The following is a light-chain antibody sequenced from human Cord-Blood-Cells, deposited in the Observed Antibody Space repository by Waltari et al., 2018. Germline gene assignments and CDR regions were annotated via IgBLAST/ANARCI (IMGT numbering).Light chain of an antibody. J-gene: IGLJ3*02. V-gene: IGLV3-10*01. Sequence: SYELTQPPSVSVSPGQTARIPCSGAALPTKYAYWYQQKSGQAPVLVIYEDSKRPSGIPERFSGSSSGTMATLTISGAQVEDEADYYCYSTDSSGNLFGGGTKLTVL. CDR3: YSTDSSGNL. CDR1: ALPTKY. CDR2: EDS.